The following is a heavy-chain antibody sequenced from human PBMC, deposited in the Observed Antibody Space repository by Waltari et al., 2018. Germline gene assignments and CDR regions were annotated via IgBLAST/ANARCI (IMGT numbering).Heavy chain of an antibody. Sequence: EVQLVESGGGLVQPGGSLRLSCAASGFTFSSYWMHWVRQAPGKGLVWVSRMNSDGSSTSYADSVKGRFTISRDNAKNTLYLQMNSLRAEDTAVYYCARDLYGLIFYYYYGMDVWGQGTTVTVSS. D-gene: IGHD4-17*01. CDR2: MNSDGSST. CDR3: ARDLYGLIFYYYYGMDV. CDR1: GFTFSSYW. V-gene: IGHV3-74*01. J-gene: IGHJ6*02.